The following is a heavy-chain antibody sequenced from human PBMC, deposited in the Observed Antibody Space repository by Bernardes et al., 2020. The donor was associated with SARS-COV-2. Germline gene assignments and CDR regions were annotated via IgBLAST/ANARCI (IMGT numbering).Heavy chain of an antibody. Sequence: VGSLILSCAGSGFTFPSHAMSWVRQAPGTGLEWVSAIRGSGDSPYYADSVKGRFTISRDISKNTLYLQMNSLRAEDSALYYCAKDKGGGSTEPSDFWGQGTLVTVSS. D-gene: IGHD2-15*01. CDR2: IRGSGDSP. J-gene: IGHJ4*02. CDR3: AKDKGGGSTEPSDF. CDR1: GFTFPSHA. V-gene: IGHV3-23*01.